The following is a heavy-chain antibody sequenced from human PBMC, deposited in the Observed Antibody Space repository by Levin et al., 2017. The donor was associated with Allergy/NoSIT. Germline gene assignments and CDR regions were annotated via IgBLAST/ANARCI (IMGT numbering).Heavy chain of an antibody. CDR3: ARGGYYYGMDV. D-gene: IGHD3-16*01. V-gene: IGHV3-13*01. Sequence: GGSRRLSCAASGFTFSSYDMHWVRQATGKGLEWVSAIGTAGDTYYPGSVKGRFTISRENAKNSLYLQMNSLRAGDTAVYYCARGGYYYGMDVWGQGTTVTVSS. J-gene: IGHJ6*02. CDR1: GFTFSSYD. CDR2: IGTAGDT.